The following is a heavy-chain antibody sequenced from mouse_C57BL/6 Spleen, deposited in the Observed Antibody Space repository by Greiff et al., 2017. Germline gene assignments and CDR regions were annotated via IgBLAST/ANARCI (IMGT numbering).Heavy chain of an antibody. CDR1: GYSITSGYY. CDR3: ATDYYYCRSAFAS. J-gene: IGHJ3*01. V-gene: IGHV3-6*01. Sequence: DVKLVESGPGLVKPSQSLSLTCSVTGYSITSGYYWNWFRQFPGNKLEWMGYISYDGSNNYNPSLNNRISITRDPSKHQFFLKLKSVTTEDTATYYCATDYYYCRSAFASWGQGTLVIVSA. D-gene: IGHD1-1*01. CDR2: ISYDGSN.